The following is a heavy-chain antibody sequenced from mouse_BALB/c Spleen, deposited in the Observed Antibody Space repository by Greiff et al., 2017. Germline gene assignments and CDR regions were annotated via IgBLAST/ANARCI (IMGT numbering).Heavy chain of an antibody. D-gene: IGHD2-1*01. V-gene: IGHV2-9*02. Sequence: VKLMESGPGLVAPSQSLSITCTVSGFSLTSYGVHWVRQPPGKGLEWLGVIWAGGSTNYNSALMSRLSISKDNSKSQVFLKMNSLQTDDTAMYYCARDDGNYLYYFDYWGQGTTLTVSS. CDR2: IWAGGST. CDR3: ARDDGNYLYYFDY. CDR1: GFSLTSYG. J-gene: IGHJ2*01.